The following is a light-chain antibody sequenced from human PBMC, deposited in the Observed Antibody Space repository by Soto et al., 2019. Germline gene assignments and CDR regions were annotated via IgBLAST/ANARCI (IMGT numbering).Light chain of an antibody. CDR1: QSVSSY. J-gene: IGKJ1*01. V-gene: IGKV3-11*01. Sequence: EIVLTQSPATLSLSPGERAALSCRASQSVSSYLAWYQQKPGQAPRLLIYDASNRATGIPARFSGSGSGTDFTLTISRLEPEDFAVYYCLQRSDWRTFGRGTKVDI. CDR2: DAS. CDR3: LQRSDWRT.